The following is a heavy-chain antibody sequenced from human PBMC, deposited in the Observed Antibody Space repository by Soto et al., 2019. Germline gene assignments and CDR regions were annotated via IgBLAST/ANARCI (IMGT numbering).Heavy chain of an antibody. CDR2: IHHSGST. D-gene: IGHD4-17*01. Sequence: SETLSLTCAVSGGSISSVFSRSWIRQSPGKGLECIGYIHHSGSTYYNPSLKSRVTISVDRSKNQFSLKLSSVTAADTAVYYCARSMTTVVTLDYWGQGTLVTVS. V-gene: IGHV4-30-2*06. CDR3: ARSMTTVVTLDY. CDR1: GGSISSVFS. J-gene: IGHJ4*02.